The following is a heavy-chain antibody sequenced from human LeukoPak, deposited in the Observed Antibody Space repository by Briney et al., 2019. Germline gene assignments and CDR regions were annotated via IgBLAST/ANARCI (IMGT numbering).Heavy chain of an antibody. J-gene: IGHJ6*02. Sequence: GGSLRLSCAASGLTFSSYSMNWVRQAPGKGLEWVSSISSSSSYIYYADSVKGRFTISRDNAKNSLYLQMNSLRAEDTAVYYCARDLDISRWPYYYYGMDVWGQGTTVTVSS. D-gene: IGHD3-3*02. CDR2: ISSSSSYI. CDR3: ARDLDISRWPYYYYGMDV. CDR1: GLTFSSYS. V-gene: IGHV3-21*01.